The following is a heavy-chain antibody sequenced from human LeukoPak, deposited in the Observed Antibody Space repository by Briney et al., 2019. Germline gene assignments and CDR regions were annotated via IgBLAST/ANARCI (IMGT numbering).Heavy chain of an antibody. CDR3: ARHLDDDFWTD. V-gene: IGHV4-59*08. CDR1: GGSISSYY. Sequence: SETLSLTCTVSGGSISSYYWSWIRQPAGKGLEWIGYIYYSGSTNYNPSLKSRVTISVDTSKNQFSLKLSSVTAADTAVYYCARHLDDDFWTDWGQGTLVTVSS. D-gene: IGHD3-3*01. J-gene: IGHJ4*02. CDR2: IYYSGST.